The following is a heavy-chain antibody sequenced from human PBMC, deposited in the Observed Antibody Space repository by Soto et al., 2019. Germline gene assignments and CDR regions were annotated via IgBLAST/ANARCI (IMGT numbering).Heavy chain of an antibody. V-gene: IGHV3-9*01. CDR2: ITWNSGTK. CDR1: GFSFDHYA. CDR3: ARDSEQVRPVALLGASFVI. J-gene: IGHJ3*02. D-gene: IGHD2-2*01. Sequence: EGQLVESGGGLVQHGRSLRLSCVASGFSFDHYAMHWVRQAPGKGLEWVAGITWNSGTKDYGNSVKGRFSISRDNAQNSLHLQMNSLGPEDTALYYCARDSEQVRPVALLGASFVIWGQGTLVTVSS.